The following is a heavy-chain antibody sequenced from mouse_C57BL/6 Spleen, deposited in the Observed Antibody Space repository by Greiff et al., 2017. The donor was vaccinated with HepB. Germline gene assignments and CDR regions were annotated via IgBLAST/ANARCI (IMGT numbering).Heavy chain of an antibody. CDR3: ARDNGNYVDWYFDV. Sequence: EVMLVESEGGLVQPGSSMKLSCTASGFTFSDYYMAWVRQVPEKGLEWVANINYDGSSTYYLDSLKSRFIISRDNAKNILYLQMSSLKSEDTATYYCARDNGNYVDWYFDVWGTGTTVTVSS. CDR1: GFTFSDYY. V-gene: IGHV5-16*01. D-gene: IGHD2-1*01. J-gene: IGHJ1*03. CDR2: INYDGSST.